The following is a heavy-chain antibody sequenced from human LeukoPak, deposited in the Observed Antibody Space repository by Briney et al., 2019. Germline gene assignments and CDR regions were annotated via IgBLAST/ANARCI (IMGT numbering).Heavy chain of an antibody. CDR1: GFTFSSYG. D-gene: IGHD6-13*01. J-gene: IGHJ4*02. Sequence: PGGSLRLSCAASGFTFSSYGMHWVRQAPGKGLEWVAFIRYDGSNKYYADSVKGRFTICRENSKNTLYLQMNSLRAEDTAVYYCAKGIASAGTRVYWGQGTLVTVCS. V-gene: IGHV3-30*02. CDR3: AKGIASAGTRVY. CDR2: IRYDGSNK.